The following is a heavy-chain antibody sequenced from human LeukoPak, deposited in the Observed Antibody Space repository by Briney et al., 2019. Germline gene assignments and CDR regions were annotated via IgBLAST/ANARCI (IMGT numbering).Heavy chain of an antibody. D-gene: IGHD6-6*01. CDR3: AKDVSSSDAFDI. Sequence: GGSLRLSCAASGFIFSSYAMSWVRQAPGKGLEWVSAISGSGGSTYYADSVKGRFTISRDNSKNTLYLQMNSLRAEDTAVYYCAKDVSSSDAFDIWGQGTMVTVSS. CDR2: ISGSGGST. J-gene: IGHJ3*02. V-gene: IGHV3-23*01. CDR1: GFIFSSYA.